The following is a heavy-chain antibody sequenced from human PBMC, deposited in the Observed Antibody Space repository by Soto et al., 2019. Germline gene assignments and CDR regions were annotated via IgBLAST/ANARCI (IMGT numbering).Heavy chain of an antibody. CDR1: GFTFSDYY. CDR3: ARVGCSSTSCSLAFDI. V-gene: IGHV3-11*01. D-gene: IGHD2-2*01. J-gene: IGHJ3*02. CDR2: ISSSGSTI. Sequence: QVQLVESGGGFVKPGGSLRLSCAASGFTFSDYYMSWIRQAPGKGLEWVSYISSSGSTIYYADSVKGRFTISRDNAKNSLYLQMNSLRAEDTAVDYCARVGCSSTSCSLAFDIWGQGTMVTVSS.